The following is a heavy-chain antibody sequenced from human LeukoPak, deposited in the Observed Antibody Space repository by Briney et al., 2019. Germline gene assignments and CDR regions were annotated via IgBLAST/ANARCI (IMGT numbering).Heavy chain of an antibody. CDR2: INPNTGGT. J-gene: IGHJ4*02. D-gene: IGHD2-2*01. CDR3: ARDYCSSTSCPFDY. CDR1: GYTFTGYH. V-gene: IGHV1-2*06. Sequence: GASVKVSCKASGYTFTGYHMHWVRQAPGQGLEWMGRINPNTGGTEYAQKFQGRVTMTRDTSISTAYMDLSRLRSDDTAVYYCARDYCSSTSCPFDYWGQGTLVTVSS.